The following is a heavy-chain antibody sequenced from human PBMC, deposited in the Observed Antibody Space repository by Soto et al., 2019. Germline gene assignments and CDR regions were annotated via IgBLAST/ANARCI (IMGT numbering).Heavy chain of an antibody. Sequence: QVQLVQSGAEVKRPGSSVKVSCKASGDTFNFYSINWVRQAPGVGLEWVGRVNPILSMSNYAQRCQGRVTMTADKSTSTAYIERRSLRSEDTAIYYCASSYGSGYRAFDYWGQGALVTVSS. CDR1: GDTFNFYS. D-gene: IGHD3-10*01. CDR2: VNPILSMS. J-gene: IGHJ4*02. V-gene: IGHV1-69*02. CDR3: ASSYGSGYRAFDY.